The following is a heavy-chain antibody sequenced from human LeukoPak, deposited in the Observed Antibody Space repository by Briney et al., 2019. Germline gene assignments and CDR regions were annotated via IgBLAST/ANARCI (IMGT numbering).Heavy chain of an antibody. J-gene: IGHJ3*02. CDR1: GYTFTSYY. CDR2: INPSGGST. CDR3: ARTVLVAGGYYLGNAFDI. V-gene: IGHV1-46*01. D-gene: IGHD3-22*01. Sequence: ASVKVSCKASGYTFTSYYMHWVRQAPGQGLEWMGIINPSGGSTSYAQKFQGRVTMTRDTSTSTVYMELSSLRSEDTAVYYCARTVLVAGGYYLGNAFDIWGQGTMVTVSS.